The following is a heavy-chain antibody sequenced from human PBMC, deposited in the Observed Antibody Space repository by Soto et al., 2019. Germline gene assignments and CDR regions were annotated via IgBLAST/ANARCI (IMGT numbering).Heavy chain of an antibody. CDR2: IYYSGST. J-gene: IGHJ3*02. V-gene: IGHV4-59*01. Sequence: SEPLSRTCNVTRGYISSYYWRWIRPPSGKGLLLIGYIYYSGSTNYNPSLKSRVTISVDTSKNQFSLKLSSVTAADTAVYYCARESPVANYYDSSGYLDAFDIWGQGTMVTGSS. CDR3: ARESPVANYYDSSGYLDAFDI. D-gene: IGHD3-22*01. CDR1: RGYISSYY.